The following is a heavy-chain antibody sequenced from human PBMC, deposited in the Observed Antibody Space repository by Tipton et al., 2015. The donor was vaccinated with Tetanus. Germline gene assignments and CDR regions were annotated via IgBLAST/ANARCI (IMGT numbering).Heavy chain of an antibody. Sequence: SLRLSCAASGFRFDLYGMSWVRQTPGKGLEWVSAIDWNGGTTGYADSVKGRFTISRDNAKNSLYLEMNSLRADDTAIYYCAKEALGVLNLWGNGTTVIVSS. CDR3: AKEALGVLNL. CDR2: IDWNGGTT. J-gene: IGHJ6*04. V-gene: IGHV3-20*04. CDR1: GFRFDLYG. D-gene: IGHD1-14*01.